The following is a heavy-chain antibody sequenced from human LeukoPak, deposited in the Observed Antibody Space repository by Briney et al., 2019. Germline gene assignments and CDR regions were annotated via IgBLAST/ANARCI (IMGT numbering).Heavy chain of an antibody. V-gene: IGHV4-39*07. D-gene: IGHD6-6*01. J-gene: IGHJ4*02. Sequence: PSETLSLTCTVSGGSITSSSHHWGWLRRPPGKGLEWIGSIYYSGTTYYEPSLRSRVTISVDTSKNQFYLRLTSVTAADSAMYYCARESSSSPDYWGQGTLVTVSS. CDR1: GGSITSSSHH. CDR3: ARESSSSPDY. CDR2: IYYSGTT.